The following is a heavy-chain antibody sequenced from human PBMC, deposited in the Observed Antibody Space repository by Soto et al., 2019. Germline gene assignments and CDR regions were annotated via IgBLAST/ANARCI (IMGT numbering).Heavy chain of an antibody. Sequence: QVQLQQWGAGLLKPSETLSLTCAVYGGSFSGYYWCWLRQPPGKGLEWIGEINHSGSTNYNPSRKSRVTISVDTSRKQCSRTLSSVTAADTAVYYCARRETRSSGRRTVDYWGQGTLVTVSS. CDR3: ARRETRSSGRRTVDY. CDR1: GGSFSGYY. V-gene: IGHV4-34*01. D-gene: IGHD1-26*01. CDR2: INHSGST. J-gene: IGHJ4*02.